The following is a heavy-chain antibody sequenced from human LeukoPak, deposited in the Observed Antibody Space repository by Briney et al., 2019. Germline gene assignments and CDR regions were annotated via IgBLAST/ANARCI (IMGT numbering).Heavy chain of an antibody. D-gene: IGHD4-17*01. CDR1: GFTFDDYA. Sequence: GGSLRLSCAASGFTFDDYAMHWVRQAPGKGLEWVSGISWNSGSIGYADSVKGRFTISRDNAKNSLYLQMNSLRAEDTAVYYCAKDLAYGDYPGRFDYWGQGTLVTVSS. CDR3: AKDLAYGDYPGRFDY. V-gene: IGHV3-9*01. CDR2: ISWNSGSI. J-gene: IGHJ4*02.